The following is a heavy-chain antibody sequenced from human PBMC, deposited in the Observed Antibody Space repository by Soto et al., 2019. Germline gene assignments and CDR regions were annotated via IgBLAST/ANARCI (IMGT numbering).Heavy chain of an antibody. Sequence: SETLSLTCAVYGGSFSGYYWSWIRQPPGKGLEWIGEINHSGSTNYNPSLKSRVTISVDTSKNQFSLKLSSVTAADTAVYYCARYTVPTSGTPFDYWGQGTLVTVSS. J-gene: IGHJ4*02. V-gene: IGHV4-34*01. CDR2: INHSGST. D-gene: IGHD2-2*01. CDR3: ARYTVPTSGTPFDY. CDR1: GGSFSGYY.